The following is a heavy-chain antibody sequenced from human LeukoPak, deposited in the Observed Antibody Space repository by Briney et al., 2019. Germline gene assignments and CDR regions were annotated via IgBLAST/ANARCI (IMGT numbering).Heavy chain of an antibody. CDR3: GKYGDGFFGVVIIAAVPLDY. CDR1: VLTFSIYA. J-gene: IGHJ4*02. V-gene: IGHV3-23*01. CDR2: ISESGGRT. D-gene: IGHD3-3*01. Sequence: GGSLRLSCGASVLTFSIYAMSWVRHAPAKGRECVLAISESGGRTYYEDCVKGRFIICRDDSKNTLYLQMNRLRAEDTAVYYCGKYGDGFFGVVIIAAVPLDYWGQGTLVTVSS.